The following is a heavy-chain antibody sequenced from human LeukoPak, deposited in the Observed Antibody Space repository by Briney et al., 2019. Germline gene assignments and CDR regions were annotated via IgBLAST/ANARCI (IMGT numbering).Heavy chain of an antibody. D-gene: IGHD6-19*01. CDR1: GGSVSSGSYY. CDR2: IYYSGST. V-gene: IGHV4-61*01. J-gene: IGHJ4*02. Sequence: PSETLSLTCTVSGGSVSSGSYYWSWIRQPPGKGLEWIGYIYYSGSTNYNPSLKSRVTISVDRSKNQFSLKLSSVTAADTAVYYCASSRYSSGWYDYWGQGTLVTVSS. CDR3: ASSRYSSGWYDY.